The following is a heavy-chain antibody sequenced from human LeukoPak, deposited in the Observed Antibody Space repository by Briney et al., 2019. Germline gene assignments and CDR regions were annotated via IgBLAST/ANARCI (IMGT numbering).Heavy chain of an antibody. V-gene: IGHV3-66*01. CDR3: ARGAPPRTYWFDP. Sequence: PGGSLRLSCAASGFTVSSNYMSWVRQAPGKGLEWVSVIYSGGSTYHADSVKGRFTISRDNSKNTLYLQMNSLRAEDTAVYYCARGAPPRTYWFDPWGQGTLVTVSS. D-gene: IGHD3/OR15-3a*01. CDR2: IYSGGST. CDR1: GFTVSSNY. J-gene: IGHJ5*02.